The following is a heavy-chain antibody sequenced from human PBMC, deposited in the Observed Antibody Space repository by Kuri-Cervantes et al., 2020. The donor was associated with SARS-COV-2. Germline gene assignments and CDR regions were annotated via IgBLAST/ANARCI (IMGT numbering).Heavy chain of an antibody. Sequence: ASVKDSCKASGYTFTSYDINWVRQATGQGLEWMGWMNPNSGNTGYAQKFQGRVTITRNTSIRTAYIELSGLTSDDTAVYYCARELMPYGGNSIDSWGQGTLVTDSS. CDR3: ARELMPYGGNSIDS. CDR1: GYTFTSYD. D-gene: IGHD4-23*01. V-gene: IGHV1-8*03. CDR2: MNPNSGNT. J-gene: IGHJ4*02.